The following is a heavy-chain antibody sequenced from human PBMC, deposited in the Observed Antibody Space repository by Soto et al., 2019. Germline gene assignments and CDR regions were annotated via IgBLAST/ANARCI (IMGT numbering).Heavy chain of an antibody. Sequence: GESLKISCKTSGYSFTSYWIGWVRQMPGKGMEWMGNIYPYDSDTRYSPSFQGQVTISADMSITTAYLQWSGLRASDTAMYFCARHLVGSTRGNFDYWGQGTLVTVLL. D-gene: IGHD2-2*01. J-gene: IGHJ4*01. V-gene: IGHV5-51*01. CDR2: IYPYDSDT. CDR1: GYSFTSYW. CDR3: ARHLVGSTRGNFDY.